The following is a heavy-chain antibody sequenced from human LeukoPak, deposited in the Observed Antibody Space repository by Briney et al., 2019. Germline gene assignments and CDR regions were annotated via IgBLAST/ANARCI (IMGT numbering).Heavy chain of an antibody. CDR1: GFTFSSYG. CDR2: IWYDGSNK. J-gene: IGHJ3*02. CDR3: ARDRTPSTVTTPLDAFDI. D-gene: IGHD4-17*01. V-gene: IGHV3-33*01. Sequence: GGSLRLSCAASGFTFSSYGMHWVRQAPGKGLEWVAVIWYDGSNKYYADSVKGRFTISRDNSKNTLYLQMNSLRAEDTAVYYCARDRTPSTVTTPLDAFDIWGQGTMVIVSS.